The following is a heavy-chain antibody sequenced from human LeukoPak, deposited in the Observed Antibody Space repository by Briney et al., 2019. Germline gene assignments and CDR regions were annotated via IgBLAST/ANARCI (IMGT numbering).Heavy chain of an antibody. CDR1: GGSFTGYY. D-gene: IGHD3-10*01. Sequence: SETLSLTCAVSGGSFTGYYWSWIRQAPGKGLEWIGEIIYDGTTKYSPSLKSRVTISVDTSKSQFSLNLSSVTAADTAVYYCAREVRGVISYYFDYWGQGTLVTVSS. J-gene: IGHJ4*02. CDR3: AREVRGVISYYFDY. CDR2: IIYDGTT. V-gene: IGHV4-34*12.